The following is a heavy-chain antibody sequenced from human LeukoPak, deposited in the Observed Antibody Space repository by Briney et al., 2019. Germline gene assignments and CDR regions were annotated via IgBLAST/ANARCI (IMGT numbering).Heavy chain of an antibody. CDR1: GGSISSYY. CDR2: IYYSGST. V-gene: IGHV4-59*12. D-gene: IGHD2-15*01. Sequence: PSETLSLTCTVSGGSISSYYWSWIRQPPGKGLEWIGYIYYSGSTNYNPSLKSRVTISVDTSKNQFSLKLSSVTAADTAVYYCARDRSGNYHDYWGQGTLVTVSS. J-gene: IGHJ4*02. CDR3: ARDRSGNYHDY.